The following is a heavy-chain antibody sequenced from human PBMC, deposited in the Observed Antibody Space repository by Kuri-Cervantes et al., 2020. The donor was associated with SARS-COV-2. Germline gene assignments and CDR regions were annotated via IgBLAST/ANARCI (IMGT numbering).Heavy chain of an antibody. CDR2: IAHRGDT. J-gene: IGHJ6*03. D-gene: IGHD5-24*01. V-gene: IGHV4-34*01. CDR3: ARGPGYNGYYYMDV. CDR1: GGSFNTYY. Sequence: GSLRLSCAVYGGSFNTYYWAWIRQPPGKGLERIGEIAHRGDTIYNMSLKSRVTISVDTSKKQFSLDLRSVTAAGTAIYYCARGPGYNGYYYMDVWVNGTTVTVSS.